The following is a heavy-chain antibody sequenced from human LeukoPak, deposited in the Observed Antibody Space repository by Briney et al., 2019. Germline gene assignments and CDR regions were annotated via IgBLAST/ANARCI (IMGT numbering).Heavy chain of an antibody. V-gene: IGHV3-64*01. Sequence: PGGSLRLSCAASGFTFSNYAMHWVRRAPGKGLEYVSTINNNGGRTSYANSVKGGFTISRDNSKDTLYLQMNSLRVEDTAIYYCARDPSTLLPTDDSWGQGTLVAVSS. CDR2: INNNGGRT. CDR1: GFTFSNYA. D-gene: IGHD2-2*01. CDR3: ARDPSTLLPTDDS. J-gene: IGHJ4*02.